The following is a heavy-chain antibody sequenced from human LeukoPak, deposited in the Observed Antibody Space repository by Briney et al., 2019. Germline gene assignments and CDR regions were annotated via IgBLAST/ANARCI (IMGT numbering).Heavy chain of an antibody. CDR3: ARDRYDSSGYYNWFDP. CDR2: INHGGST. J-gene: IGHJ5*02. D-gene: IGHD3-22*01. V-gene: IGHV4-34*01. CDR1: GGSFSGYY. Sequence: SETLSLTCAVYGGSFSGYYWSWIRQPPGKGLEWIGEINHGGSTNYNPSLKSRVTISVDTSKNQFSLKLSSVTAADTAVYYCARDRYDSSGYYNWFDPWGQGTLVTVSS.